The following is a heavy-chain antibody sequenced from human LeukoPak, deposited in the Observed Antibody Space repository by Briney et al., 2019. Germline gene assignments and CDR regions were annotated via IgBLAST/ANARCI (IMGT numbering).Heavy chain of an antibody. CDR3: AKSYCSGGSCYYYGMDV. CDR2: ISSSSSAI. V-gene: IGHV3-48*04. J-gene: IGHJ6*02. D-gene: IGHD2-15*01. CDR1: GFTFSTYA. Sequence: GGSLRLSCAASGFTFSTYAMNWVRQAPGKGLEWVSYISSSSSAIYYADSVKGRFTISRDNAKNSLYLQMNSLRAEDTAVYYCAKSYCSGGSCYYYGMDVWGQGTTVTVSS.